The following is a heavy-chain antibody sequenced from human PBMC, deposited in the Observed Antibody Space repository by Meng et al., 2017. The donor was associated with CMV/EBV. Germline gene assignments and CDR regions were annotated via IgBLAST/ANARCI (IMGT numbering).Heavy chain of an antibody. CDR1: GFTFDDYG. J-gene: IGHJ4*02. Sequence: GGSLRLSCAASGFTFDDYGMSWVRQAPGKGLEWVSGINWNGGSTGYADSVKGRFTISRDSAKNSLYLQMNSLRAEDTALYYCARGRTTVTTQTGNDYWGQGTLVTVSS. CDR3: ARGRTTVTTQTGNDY. D-gene: IGHD4-17*01. CDR2: INWNGGST. V-gene: IGHV3-20*04.